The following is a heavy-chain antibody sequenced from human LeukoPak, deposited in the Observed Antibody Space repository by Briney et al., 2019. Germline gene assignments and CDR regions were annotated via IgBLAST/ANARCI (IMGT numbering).Heavy chain of an antibody. V-gene: IGHV1-46*01. Sequence: ASVKVSCKASGYTFTSYDMHWVRQAPGQGLEWMGIINPSGGSTSYAQKFQGRVTMTRDTSTSTVYMELSSLRSEDTAVYYCATAYNYGRDAFDIWGQGTMVTVSS. CDR3: ATAYNYGRDAFDI. CDR1: GYTFTSYD. CDR2: INPSGGST. D-gene: IGHD5-18*01. J-gene: IGHJ3*02.